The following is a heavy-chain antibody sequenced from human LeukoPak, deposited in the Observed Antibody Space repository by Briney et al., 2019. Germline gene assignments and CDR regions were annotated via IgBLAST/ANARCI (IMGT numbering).Heavy chain of an antibody. Sequence: PGGSLRLSCAASGFIFDVYSMNWVPQAPGKGLEWVSGISGSGGNTYYVDSVKGRFTISRDNSKNTLYLKMNSLRVEDTAVYYCARDTPYDSSGYPFEYWGQGTLVTVSS. CDR3: ARDTPYDSSGYPFEY. J-gene: IGHJ4*02. V-gene: IGHV3-23*01. D-gene: IGHD3-22*01. CDR2: ISGSGGNT. CDR1: GFIFDVYS.